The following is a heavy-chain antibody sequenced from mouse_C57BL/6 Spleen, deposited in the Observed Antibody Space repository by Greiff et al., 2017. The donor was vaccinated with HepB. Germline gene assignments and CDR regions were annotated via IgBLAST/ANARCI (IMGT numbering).Heavy chain of an antibody. CDR3: ARGNYFYAMDY. CDR1: GYTFTSYW. V-gene: IGHV1-64*01. Sequence: QVQLQQSGAELVKPGASVKLSCKASGYTFTSYWMHWVKQRPGQGLEWIGMIHPNSGSTNYNEKFKSKATLTVDKSSSTAHMQLSSLTSEDSAVYYCARGNYFYAMDYWGQGTSVTVSS. CDR2: IHPNSGST. D-gene: IGHD2-1*01. J-gene: IGHJ4*01.